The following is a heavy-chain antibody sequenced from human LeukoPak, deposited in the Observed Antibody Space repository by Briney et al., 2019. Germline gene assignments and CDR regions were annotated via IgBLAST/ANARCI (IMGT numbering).Heavy chain of an antibody. CDR1: GGSISSGGSS. J-gene: IGHJ5*02. CDR3: ARTYYDILTGYYFDP. Sequence: SQTLSLTCAVSGGSISSGGSSWSWIRQPPGKGLEWIGYIYHSGSTYYNPSLKSRVTISLDRTRNQFSLKLSSVTAADTAVYYCARTYYDILTGYYFDPWGQGTLVTVSS. CDR2: IYHSGST. D-gene: IGHD3-9*01. V-gene: IGHV4-30-2*01.